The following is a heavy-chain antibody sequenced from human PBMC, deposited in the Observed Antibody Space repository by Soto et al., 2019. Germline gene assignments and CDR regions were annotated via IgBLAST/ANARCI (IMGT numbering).Heavy chain of an antibody. V-gene: IGHV3-23*01. CDR1: GFIFSTYA. D-gene: IGHD4-17*01. CDR2: ISSSGDST. J-gene: IGHJ3*02. Sequence: GGSLRLSCAASGFIFSTYAMNWVRQTPGKGLGWVSAISSSGDSTYYAESVRGRFTISRDNSINTLYLQMRSLRPEDTAVYYCAHPRGYGVFDAVDIWGQGTMVTVSS. CDR3: AHPRGYGVFDAVDI.